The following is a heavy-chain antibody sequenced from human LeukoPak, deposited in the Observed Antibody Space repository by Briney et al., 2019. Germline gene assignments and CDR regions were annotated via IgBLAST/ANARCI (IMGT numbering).Heavy chain of an antibody. D-gene: IGHD3-10*01. Sequence: ASVKVSCKASGYTFTSYGINWVRQAPGQGLEWMGRIIPIFGTANYAQKFQGRVTITTDESTSTAYMELSSLRSEDTAVYYCARLPRGHWYFDPWGRGTLVTVSS. V-gene: IGHV1-69*05. CDR3: ARLPRGHWYFDP. CDR2: IIPIFGTA. J-gene: IGHJ2*01. CDR1: GYTFTSYG.